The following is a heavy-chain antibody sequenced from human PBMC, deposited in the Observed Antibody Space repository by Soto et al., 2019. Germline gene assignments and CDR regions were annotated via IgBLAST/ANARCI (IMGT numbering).Heavy chain of an antibody. CDR3: AAGLSSGYCSFDY. Sequence: GGSLRLSCAASGFTFSNAWMSWVRQAPGKGLEWVGRIKRKTDGGTTDYAAPVKGRFTISRDDSKNTLYLQMNSLKTEDTAVYYCAAGLSSGYCSFDYWGQGTLVTVSS. V-gene: IGHV3-15*01. CDR1: GFTFSNAW. CDR2: IKRKTDGGTT. J-gene: IGHJ4*02. D-gene: IGHD3-22*01.